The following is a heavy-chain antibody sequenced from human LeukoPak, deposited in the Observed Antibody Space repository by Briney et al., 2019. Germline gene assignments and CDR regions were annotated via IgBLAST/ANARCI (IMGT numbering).Heavy chain of an antibody. D-gene: IGHD3-10*01. V-gene: IGHV1-69*01. CDR1: GGTFSSYA. CDR2: IIPIFGTA. CDR3: ARDRYYGSGSYYPFAY. J-gene: IGHJ4*02. Sequence: ASVKVSCKASGGTFSSYAISWVRQAPGQGLEWMGGIIPIFGTANYAQKFQGRVTITADESTSTAYMELSSLRSEDTAVYYCARDRYYGSGSYYPFAYWGQGTLVTVSS.